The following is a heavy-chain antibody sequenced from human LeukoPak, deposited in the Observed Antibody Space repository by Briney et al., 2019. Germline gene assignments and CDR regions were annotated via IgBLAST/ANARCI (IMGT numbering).Heavy chain of an antibody. CDR2: ISAYNGNT. Sequence: ASVKVSCKASGYTFTTYGISWVRQAPGQGLEWMGWISAYNGNTNYAQKLQGRVTMTTDTSTSTAYMELRSLRSDDTAVYYCARDRAYCSSTSCPFGYWGQGTLVTVSS. J-gene: IGHJ4*02. CDR3: ARDRAYCSSTSCPFGY. D-gene: IGHD2-2*01. V-gene: IGHV1-18*01. CDR1: GYTFTTYG.